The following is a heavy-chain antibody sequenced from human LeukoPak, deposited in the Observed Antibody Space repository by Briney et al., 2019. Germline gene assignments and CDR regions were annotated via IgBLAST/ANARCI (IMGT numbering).Heavy chain of an antibody. V-gene: IGHV3-11*01. CDR2: ITSSGDDI. CDR3: ASDIVATSGDF. D-gene: IGHD5-12*01. Sequence: GGSLRLSCAASGFTFSDYYMSWIRQAPGKGLEWVAYITSSGDDIYYADSVKGRFTISRDNAKNALFLRMSSLSVEDTATYYCASDIVATSGDFWGQGTLVSVSS. J-gene: IGHJ4*02. CDR1: GFTFSDYY.